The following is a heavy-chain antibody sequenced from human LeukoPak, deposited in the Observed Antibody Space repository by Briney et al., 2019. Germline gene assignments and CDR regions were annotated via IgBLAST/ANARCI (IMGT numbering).Heavy chain of an antibody. J-gene: IGHJ4*02. CDR3: ARGGSSSSPFFDY. D-gene: IGHD6-13*01. CDR1: GYTFTNYF. V-gene: IGHV1-46*01. Sequence: ASLKVSCKASGYTFTNYFMHWVRQAPGQGRVWMGIINPRGGSTSYAQKFQGRVTMTRDTSTSTVYMALSSLRSEDTAVYYCARGGSSSSPFFDYWGQGTLVTVSS. CDR2: INPRGGST.